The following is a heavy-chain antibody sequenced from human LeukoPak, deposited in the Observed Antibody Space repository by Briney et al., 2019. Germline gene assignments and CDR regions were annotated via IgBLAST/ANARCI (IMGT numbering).Heavy chain of an antibody. J-gene: IGHJ6*03. D-gene: IGHD3-10*01. CDR2: IYTSGST. Sequence: SQTLSLTCTVSGGSISSGSYYWSWIRQPAGKGLEWIGRIYTSGSTNYNPSLKSRVTISVDTSKNQFSLKLSSVTAADTAVYYCARSMVRGVIPREEYYYYYYMDVWGKGTTVTASS. CDR1: GGSISSGSYY. CDR3: ARSMVRGVIPREEYYYYYYMDV. V-gene: IGHV4-61*02.